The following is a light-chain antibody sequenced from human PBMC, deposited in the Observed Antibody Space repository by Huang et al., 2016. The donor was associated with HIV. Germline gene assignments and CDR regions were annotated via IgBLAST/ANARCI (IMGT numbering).Light chain of an antibody. CDR2: DSS. J-gene: IGKJ1*01. CDR1: QSVGSY. Sequence: EIILTQSPATMFLSPGERATLSCRASQSVGSYLAWYQQKPGQAPRLLIYDSSNRAAGIPARFSGGASGTDCTLTIRGLEPDDFAVYFCQQRSNRTPTTFGQGTKVE. V-gene: IGKV3-11*01. CDR3: QQRSNRTPTT.